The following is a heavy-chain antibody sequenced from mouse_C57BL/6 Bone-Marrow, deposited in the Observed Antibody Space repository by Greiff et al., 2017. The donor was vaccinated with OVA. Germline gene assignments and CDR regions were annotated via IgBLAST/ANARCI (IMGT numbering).Heavy chain of an antibody. CDR3: ARGDYGSSRCRRTLDY. D-gene: IGHD1-1*01. Sequence: VQLQQSGAELVRPGTSVKLSCKASGYAFTNYLIEWVKQRPGQGLEWIGVINPGSGGTYYNEKFKGKATLTADKSSSTTYMQLSSLTSEDSAVYYFARGDYGSSRCRRTLDYWGQGTTVTVSS. V-gene: IGHV1-54*01. CDR1: GYAFTNYL. CDR2: INPGSGGT. J-gene: IGHJ2*01.